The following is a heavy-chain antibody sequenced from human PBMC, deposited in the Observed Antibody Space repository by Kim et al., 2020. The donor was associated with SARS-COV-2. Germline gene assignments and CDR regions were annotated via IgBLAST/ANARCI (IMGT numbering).Heavy chain of an antibody. D-gene: IGHD1-26*01. CDR1: GFTVSSNY. CDR2: IYSGGST. J-gene: IGHJ4*02. CDR3: AREYSGSYPPGY. V-gene: IGHV3-66*01. Sequence: GGSLRLSCAASGFTVSSNYMSWVRQAPGKGLEWVSVIYSGGSTYYADSVKGRFTISRDNSKNTLYLQMNSLRAEDTAVYYCAREYSGSYPPGYWGQGTLVTVSS.